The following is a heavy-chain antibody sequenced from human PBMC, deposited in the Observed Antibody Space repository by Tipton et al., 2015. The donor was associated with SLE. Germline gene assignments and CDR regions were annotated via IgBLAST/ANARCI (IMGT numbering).Heavy chain of an antibody. D-gene: IGHD6-13*01. CDR1: GGSINSHY. CDR3: ARVTTRWYDY. Sequence: TLSLTCTVSGGSINSHYWSWIRQPPGKGLEWIGFIYNSVSTNYNPSLKSRVTISLDTSKNQFSPKLSSVTAADTAVYYCARVTTRWYDYWGQGILVTVSS. V-gene: IGHV4-59*11. CDR2: IYNSVST. J-gene: IGHJ4*02.